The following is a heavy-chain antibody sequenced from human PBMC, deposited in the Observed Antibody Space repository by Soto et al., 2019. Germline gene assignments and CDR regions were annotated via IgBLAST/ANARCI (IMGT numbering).Heavy chain of an antibody. V-gene: IGHV3-15*07. CDR2: VKSKSDGGTT. Sequence: PGESLKISCAASGFTFNNAWMNWVRQAPGKGLEWVGHVKSKSDGGTTDYAAPVKGRFSISRDDSKKTLFLQMNSLKTEDSAVYYCTTNQYYYGSSFDSWGQGTLVTVSS. CDR1: GFTFNNAW. D-gene: IGHD3-22*01. J-gene: IGHJ4*02. CDR3: TTNQYYYGSSFDS.